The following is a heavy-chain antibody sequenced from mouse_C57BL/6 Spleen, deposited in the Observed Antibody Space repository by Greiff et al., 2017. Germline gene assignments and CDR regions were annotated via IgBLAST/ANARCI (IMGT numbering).Heavy chain of an antibody. CDR3: TGANWDDYYAMDY. D-gene: IGHD4-1*01. V-gene: IGHV5-9-1*02. CDR2: ISSGGDYI. Sequence: EVQRVESGEGLVKPGGSLKLSCAASGFTFSSYAMSWVRQTPEKRLEWVAYISSGGDYIYYADTVKGRFTISRDNARNTLYLQMSSLKSEDTAMYYCTGANWDDYYAMDYWGQGTSVTVSS. CDR1: GFTFSSYA. J-gene: IGHJ4*01.